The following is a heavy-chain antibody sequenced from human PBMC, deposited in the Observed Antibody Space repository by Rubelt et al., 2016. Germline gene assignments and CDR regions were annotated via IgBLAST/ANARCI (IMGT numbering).Heavy chain of an antibody. J-gene: IGHJ4*02. CDR1: GYTLTELS. CDR2: FDPEDGET. D-gene: IGHD6-19*01. V-gene: IGHV1-24*01. CDR3: ATDEIAVAGMSY. Sequence: GEVKKPGASVKVSCKVSGYTLTELSMHWVRQAPGKGLEWMGGFDPEDGETIYAQKFQGRVTMTEDTSTDTAYMEPSSLRSEDTAVYYCATDEIAVAGMSYWGQGTLVTVSS.